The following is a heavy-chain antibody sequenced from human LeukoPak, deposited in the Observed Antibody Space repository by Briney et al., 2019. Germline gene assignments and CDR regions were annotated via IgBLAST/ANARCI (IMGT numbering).Heavy chain of an antibody. D-gene: IGHD3-10*01. V-gene: IGHV4-34*01. Sequence: PSETLSLTCAVYGGSFTAYYWSWLRQPPGKGREGIGTSNHRWSTTYNPSLKSRVSMSVDTSKDQFSLNLISVTAADTSVYFCARGPPRGDYSGSGTYYNRWGQGTLVTVSS. CDR3: ARGPPRGDYSGSGTYYNR. J-gene: IGHJ1*01. CDR2: SNHRWST. CDR1: GGSFTAYY.